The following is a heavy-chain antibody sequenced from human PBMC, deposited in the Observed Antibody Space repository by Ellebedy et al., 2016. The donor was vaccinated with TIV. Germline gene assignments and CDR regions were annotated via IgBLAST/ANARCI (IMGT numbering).Heavy chain of an antibody. Sequence: GESLKISCAASVFTFSSYAMSWVRQAPGKGLEWVSTISGRGGSTYYAGSVKGRFTVSRDTSKNTLYLRVNSLRAEDTAVYYCAKDFIYGDYADFWGQGTLVTVSS. CDR2: ISGRGGST. D-gene: IGHD4-17*01. CDR3: AKDFIYGDYADF. J-gene: IGHJ4*02. V-gene: IGHV3-23*01. CDR1: VFTFSSYA.